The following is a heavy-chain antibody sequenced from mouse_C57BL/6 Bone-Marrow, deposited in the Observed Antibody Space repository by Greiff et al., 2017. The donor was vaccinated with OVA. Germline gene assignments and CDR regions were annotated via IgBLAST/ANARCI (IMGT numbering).Heavy chain of an antibody. CDR1: GFTFSSYA. CDR2: ISDGGSYT. Sequence: DVHLVESGGGLVKPGGSLKLSCAASGFTFSSYAMSWVRQTPEKRLEWVATISDGGSYTYYPDNVKGRFTISRDNAKNNLYLQMSHLKSEDTAMYYCAREGSNYCFFAYWGKGTLVTVSA. J-gene: IGHJ3*01. D-gene: IGHD2-5*01. CDR3: AREGSNYCFFAY. V-gene: IGHV5-4*01.